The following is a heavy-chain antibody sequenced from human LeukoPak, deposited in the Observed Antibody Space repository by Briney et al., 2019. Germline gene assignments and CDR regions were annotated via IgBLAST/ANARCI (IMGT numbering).Heavy chain of an antibody. CDR3: ARHAAIGGSGWYGFDY. D-gene: IGHD6-19*01. V-gene: IGHV4-59*08. J-gene: IGHJ4*02. CDR1: GGSISSYY. Sequence: SETLSLTCTVSGGSISSYYWSWIRQPPGKGLEWIGYIYYSGSTNYNPSLKSRVTISVDTSKNQFSLELSSVTAADTAVYYCARHAAIGGSGWYGFDYWGQGTLVTVSS. CDR2: IYYSGST.